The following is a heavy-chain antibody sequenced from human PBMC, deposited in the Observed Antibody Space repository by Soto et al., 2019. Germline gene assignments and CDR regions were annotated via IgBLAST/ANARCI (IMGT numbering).Heavy chain of an antibody. Sequence: EVQLEESGEGLVQPGGSLRLSCAASGFTFSSYAMHWVRQAPGKGLEYVSASSSNGGNTYYADSVKGIFTISRDKSKNTLYLHRGSRRAEDLAVYYCTRGYGVSVGAVLVAGDAFDLWGQGPMVTVTS. CDR1: GFTFSSYA. V-gene: IGHV3-64*02. CDR2: SSSNGGNT. J-gene: IGHJ3*01. CDR3: TRGYGVSVGAVLVAGDAFDL. D-gene: IGHD1-26*01.